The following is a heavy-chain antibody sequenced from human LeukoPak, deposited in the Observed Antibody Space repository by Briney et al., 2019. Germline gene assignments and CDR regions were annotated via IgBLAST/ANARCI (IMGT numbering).Heavy chain of an antibody. CDR2: IYYSGST. V-gene: IGHV4-59*12. CDR3: ARVSSSWYQDWYFDL. D-gene: IGHD6-13*01. Sequence: PSETLSLTCTVSGGSISSYYWSWIRQPPGKGLEWIAYIYYSGSTNYNPSLKSRVTMSVDMSKNQFSLKLSSMIAADTAVYYCARVSSSWYQDWYFDLWAVAPWSLSPQ. CDR1: GGSISSYY. J-gene: IGHJ2*01.